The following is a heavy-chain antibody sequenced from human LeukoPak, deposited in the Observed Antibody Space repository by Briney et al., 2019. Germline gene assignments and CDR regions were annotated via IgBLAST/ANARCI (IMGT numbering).Heavy chain of an antibody. Sequence: ASVKVSCKASGYTFTNYGITWVRQAPGQGLEGMGWISGYNGNTKNAQRLQGRVTMTTDTTTSTAYMELRSLRSDDTAVYYCGRGWNGHFDIWGQGTMVTVSS. CDR1: GYTFTNYG. J-gene: IGHJ3*02. V-gene: IGHV1-18*01. CDR2: ISGYNGNT. CDR3: GRGWNGHFDI. D-gene: IGHD1-1*01.